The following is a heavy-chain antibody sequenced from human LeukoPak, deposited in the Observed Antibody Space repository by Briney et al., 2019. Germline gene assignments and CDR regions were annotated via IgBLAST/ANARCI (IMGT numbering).Heavy chain of an antibody. CDR1: GFTFSSYA. Sequence: GGSLRLSCAASGFTFSSYAMHWVRQAPGKGLEWVAVISYDGSNKYYADSVKGRFTISRDNSKNSLYLQMNSLRAEDTAVYYCARDDYYGSGSYYNEGYWGQGTLVTVSS. V-gene: IGHV3-30-3*01. CDR3: ARDDYYGSGSYYNEGY. D-gene: IGHD3-10*01. CDR2: ISYDGSNK. J-gene: IGHJ4*02.